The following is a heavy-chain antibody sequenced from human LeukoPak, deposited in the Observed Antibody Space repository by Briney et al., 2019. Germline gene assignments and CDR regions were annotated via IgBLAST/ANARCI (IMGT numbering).Heavy chain of an antibody. D-gene: IGHD6-19*01. CDR1: GFSFSSYA. J-gene: IGHJ4*02. CDR3: AKRITEAVGIYFDS. CDR2: IYGGGSNT. Sequence: GGSLRLSCVGSGFSFSSYAMTWVRQAPGKGLEWVSTIYGGGSNTFYADSGKGRFTISRDDSKNMQFLQMNSLRPEDTAVYFCAKRITEAVGIYFDSWGQGTLVTVSS. V-gene: IGHV3-23*01.